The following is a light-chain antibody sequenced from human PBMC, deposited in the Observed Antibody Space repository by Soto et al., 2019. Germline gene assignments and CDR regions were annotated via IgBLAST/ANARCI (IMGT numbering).Light chain of an antibody. Sequence: DIQMTQPPSTLSASVGDRVTITFLASQSISSWLAWYQQMPGKAPKLLIYDASSLHSGVPSRFSGSGSGTEFTLTISSLQPDDFATYYCQQYNTYSWTFGQGTKVDIK. V-gene: IGKV1-5*01. J-gene: IGKJ1*01. CDR3: QQYNTYSWT. CDR1: QSISSW. CDR2: DAS.